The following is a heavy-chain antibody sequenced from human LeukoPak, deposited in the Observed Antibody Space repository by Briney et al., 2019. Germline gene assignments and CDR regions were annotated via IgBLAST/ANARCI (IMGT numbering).Heavy chain of an antibody. CDR1: GFKFDDYG. V-gene: IGHV3-23*01. CDR2: ISGSGGST. J-gene: IGHJ4*02. CDR3: AKVVGTYYDSSGYPSCFDY. Sequence: GGSLRLSCAASGFKFDDYGMSWVRQAPGKGLEWVSAISGSGGSTYYADSVKGRFTISRDNSKNTLYLQMNSLRAEDTAVYYCAKVVGTYYDSSGYPSCFDYWGQGTLVTVSS. D-gene: IGHD3-22*01.